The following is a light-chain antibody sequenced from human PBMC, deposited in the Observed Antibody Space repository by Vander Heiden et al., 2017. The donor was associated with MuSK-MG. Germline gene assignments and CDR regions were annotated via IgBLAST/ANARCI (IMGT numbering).Light chain of an antibody. J-gene: IGKJ1*01. V-gene: IGKV1-33*01. CDR3: QQEVSLPRT. CDR1: QDISNH. CDR2: DAS. Sequence: DIQMTQSPSSLSASVGDRVTITCQASQDISNHLNWYQQKPGKAPKLLIYDASNLETGDPSRFSGGGSGTDFTFTISSLQPEDIATYYCQQEVSLPRTFGQGTKVEIK.